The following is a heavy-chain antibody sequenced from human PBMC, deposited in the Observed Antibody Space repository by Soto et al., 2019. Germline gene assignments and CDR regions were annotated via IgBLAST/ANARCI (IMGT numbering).Heavy chain of an antibody. CDR3: ARERIAAAVYYGMDV. D-gene: IGHD6-13*01. J-gene: IGHJ6*02. CDR1: GDSVSSNGAC. V-gene: IGHV6-1*01. Sequence: SQTLSLTCVISGDSVSSNGACWNWIRQSPSRGLEWLGRTYYRSKWFLDYAASVQSRMTINPDTSRNPLYLQMNSLRAEDTAVYYCARERIAAAVYYGMDVWGQGTTVTVSS. CDR2: TYYRSKWFL.